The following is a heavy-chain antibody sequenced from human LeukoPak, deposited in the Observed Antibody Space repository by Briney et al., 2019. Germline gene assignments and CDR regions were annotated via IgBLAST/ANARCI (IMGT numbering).Heavy chain of an antibody. CDR1: GGSISSYY. V-gene: IGHV4-59*01. J-gene: IGHJ4*02. D-gene: IGHD5-12*01. Sequence: KPSETLSLTCTVSGGSISSYYWSWIRQPPGKGLEWIGHIYYSGSTNYNPSLKSRVTISVDTSKNQFSLKLSSVTAADTAVYYCARLYSGYDSSDFDYWGQRTLVTVSS. CDR3: ARLYSGYDSSDFDY. CDR2: IYYSGST.